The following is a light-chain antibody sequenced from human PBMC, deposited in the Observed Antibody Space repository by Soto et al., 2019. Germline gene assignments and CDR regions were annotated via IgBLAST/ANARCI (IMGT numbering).Light chain of an antibody. CDR2: AAS. J-gene: IGKJ5*01. CDR1: QSISSY. Sequence: DIQMTQSPSSLSASVVDRVTITCLASQSISSYLNWYQQKPGKAPKLLIYAASSLQSGVPSRFSGSGSGTDFTLTISSLQPEDFATYYCQQANSFPITFGQGTRLEI. V-gene: IGKV1-39*01. CDR3: QQANSFPIT.